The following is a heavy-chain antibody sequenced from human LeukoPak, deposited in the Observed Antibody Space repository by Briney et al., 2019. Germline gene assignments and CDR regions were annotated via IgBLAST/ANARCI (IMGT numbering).Heavy chain of an antibody. V-gene: IGHV4-59*01. CDR3: ARDPRVGGWNYLNIRLWNQFDY. J-gene: IGHJ4*02. D-gene: IGHD1-7*01. Sequence: SETLSLTCTVSGASISSYYWSWIRQPPGKGLEWIGDIYYSGSIKYNPSLKSRVTMSVDTSKNQFSLKLSSVTAADTAIYYCARDPRVGGWNYLNIRLWNQFDYWGQGTLVTVSS. CDR1: GASISSYY. CDR2: IYYSGSI.